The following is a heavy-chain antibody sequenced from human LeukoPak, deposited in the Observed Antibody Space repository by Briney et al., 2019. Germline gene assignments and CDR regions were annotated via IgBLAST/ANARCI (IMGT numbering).Heavy chain of an antibody. V-gene: IGHV4-38-2*01. J-gene: IGHJ4*02. D-gene: IGHD6-6*01. CDR3: ARASEYSSSPPDY. CDR1: GYSISSGYY. Sequence: PSETLSLTCAVSGYSISSGYYWGWIRQPPGKGLEWIGSIYHSGSTHYNPSLKSRVTISVDTSKNQFSLKLSSVTAADTAVYYCARASEYSSSPPDYWGQGTLVTVSS. CDR2: IYHSGST.